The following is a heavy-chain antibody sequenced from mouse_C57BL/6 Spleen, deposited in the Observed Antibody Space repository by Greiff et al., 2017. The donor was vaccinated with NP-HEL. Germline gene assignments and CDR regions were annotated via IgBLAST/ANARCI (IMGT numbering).Heavy chain of an antibody. CDR3: TRGWEVKAWFAY. Sequence: EVQLQQSGTVLARPGASVKMSCKTSGYTFTSYWMHWVKQRPGQGLEWRGAIYPGNSDTSYNQKFKGKAKLTAVTSASTAYMELSSLTNEDSAVYYCTRGWEVKAWFAYWGQGTLVTVSA. D-gene: IGHD1-1*02. V-gene: IGHV1-5*01. CDR1: GYTFTSYW. CDR2: IYPGNSDT. J-gene: IGHJ3*01.